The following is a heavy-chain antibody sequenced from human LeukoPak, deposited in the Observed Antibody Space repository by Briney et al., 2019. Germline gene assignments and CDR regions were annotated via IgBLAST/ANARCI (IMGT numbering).Heavy chain of an antibody. Sequence: PSETLSLTCAVYGGPFSGYYWSWIRQPPGKGLEWIGYIYHSGSTYYNPSLKSRVTISVDRSKNQFSLKLSSVTAADTAVYYCARWGNSGSYPKIGSFDYWGQGTLVTVSS. J-gene: IGHJ4*02. V-gene: IGHV4-34*01. CDR2: IYHSGST. CDR3: ARWGNSGSYPKIGSFDY. CDR1: GGPFSGYY. D-gene: IGHD1-26*01.